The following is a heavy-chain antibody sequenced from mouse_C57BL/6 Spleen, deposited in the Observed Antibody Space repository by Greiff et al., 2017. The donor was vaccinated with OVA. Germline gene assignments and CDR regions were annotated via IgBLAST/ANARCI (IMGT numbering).Heavy chain of an antibody. V-gene: IGHV5-17*01. J-gene: IGHJ4*01. D-gene: IGHD3-2*02. CDR3: ARRSSGYGYYAMDY. CDR2: ISSGSSTI. Sequence: VQLQQSGGGLVKPGGSLKLSCAASGFTFSDYGMHWVRQAPEKGLEWVAYISSGSSTIYYADTVKGRFTISRDNAKNTLFLQMTSLRSEDTAMYYCARRSSGYGYYAMDYWGKGTSVTVSS. CDR1: GFTFSDYG.